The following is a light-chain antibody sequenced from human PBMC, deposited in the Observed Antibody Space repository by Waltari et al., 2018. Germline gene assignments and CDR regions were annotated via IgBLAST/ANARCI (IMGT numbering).Light chain of an antibody. V-gene: IGKV2-29*02. CDR1: QSLLHCDGKTY. CDR3: MQGIHLPPYT. Sequence: DIVMTQTPLSLSVTPGQPASISCKSSQSLLHCDGKTYLFWYLQKPGQSPQLLIYEVASRVSGVPDRCSGSGSGTDFTLKISRVEAEDVGVYYCMQGIHLPPYTFGQGTKLEIK. J-gene: IGKJ2*01. CDR2: EVA.